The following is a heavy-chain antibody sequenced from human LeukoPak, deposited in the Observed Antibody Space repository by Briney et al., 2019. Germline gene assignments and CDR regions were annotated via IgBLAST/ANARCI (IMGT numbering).Heavy chain of an antibody. J-gene: IGHJ4*02. CDR1: GFTFSNYA. D-gene: IGHD1-1*01. CDR3: ARGVPTGIDYFDS. CDR2: ITSNGGST. Sequence: PGGSLRLSCAASGFTFSNYAIHWARQAPGKGLEYISTITSNGGSTFYANSVKGRFTVSRDNSKNTLYLQMGSLRAEDMAVYYCARGVPTGIDYFDSWGQGTLVTVSS. V-gene: IGHV3-64*01.